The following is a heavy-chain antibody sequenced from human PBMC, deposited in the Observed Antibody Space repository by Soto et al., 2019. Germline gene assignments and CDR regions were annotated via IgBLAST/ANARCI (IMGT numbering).Heavy chain of an antibody. J-gene: IGHJ6*02. CDR1: GGTISSSSYY. CDR3: ARHPRDSKYYYCSGSYSPYYYGMDV. Sequence: PSETLSLTCTVSGGTISSSSYYWGWIRQPPGKGLEWIGSIYYSGSTYYNPSLKSRVTISVDTSKNQFSLKLSSVTAADTAVYYCARHPRDSKYYYCSGSYSPYYYGMDVWGQGTTVTVSS. D-gene: IGHD3-10*01. V-gene: IGHV4-39*01. CDR2: IYYSGST.